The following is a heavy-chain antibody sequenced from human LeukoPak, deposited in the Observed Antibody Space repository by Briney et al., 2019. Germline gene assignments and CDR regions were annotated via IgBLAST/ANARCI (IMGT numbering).Heavy chain of an antibody. CDR3: STGSGHAFDI. V-gene: IGHV3-74*01. CDR2: INSAGSST. CDR1: GFTFSSYW. Sequence: GGSLRLSCAASGFTFSSYWMHWVRQVPGKGLVWVSRINSAGSSTSYADSVKGRFTIPRDNAKNTLYVQMNSLRAEDTAVYYCSTGSGHAFDIWGRGTMVTVSS. J-gene: IGHJ3*02. D-gene: IGHD3-10*01.